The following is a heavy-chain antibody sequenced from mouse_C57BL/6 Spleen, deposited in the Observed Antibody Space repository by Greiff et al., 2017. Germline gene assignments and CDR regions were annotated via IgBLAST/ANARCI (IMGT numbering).Heavy chain of an antibody. CDR1: GYTFTSYG. Sequence: VQLQQSGAELARPGASVKLSCKASGYTFTSYGISWVKQRPGQGLEWIGEIYPRSGNTYYNEKFKGKATLTADKSSSTAYMELRSLTSEDSAVYFCARYYGSSYWYFDVWGTGTTVTVSS. CDR3: ARYYGSSYWYFDV. CDR2: IYPRSGNT. V-gene: IGHV1-81*01. D-gene: IGHD1-1*01. J-gene: IGHJ1*03.